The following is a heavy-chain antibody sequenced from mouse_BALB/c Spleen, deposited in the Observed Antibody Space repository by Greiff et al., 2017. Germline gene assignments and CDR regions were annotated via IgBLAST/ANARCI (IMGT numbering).Heavy chain of an antibody. J-gene: IGHJ3*01. V-gene: IGHV3-2*02. CDR3: ARSDGYYD. CDR1: GYSITSDYA. Sequence: VQLQQSGPGLVKPSQSLSLTCTVTGYSITSDYAWNWIRQFPGNKLEWMGYISYSGSTSYNPSLESRISITRDTSKNQFFLQLNSVTTEDTATYYCARSDGYYDWGQGTLVTVSA. D-gene: IGHD2-3*01. CDR2: ISYSGST.